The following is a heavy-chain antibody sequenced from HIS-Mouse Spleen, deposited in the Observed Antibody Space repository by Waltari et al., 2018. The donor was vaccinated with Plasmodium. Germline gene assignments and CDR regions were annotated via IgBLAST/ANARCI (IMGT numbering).Heavy chain of an antibody. CDR2: IYSGGST. CDR1: GFTVSSNY. J-gene: IGHJ4*02. Sequence: EVQLVETGGGLIQPGGSLRLSCAASGFTVSSNYMSWVRQAPGKGLEWVSVIYSGGSTYYADSVKGRFTISRDNSKNTLYRQMNSLRAEDTAVYYCARGNSGYSSSWYLFDYWGQGTLVTVSS. CDR3: ARGNSGYSSSWYLFDY. V-gene: IGHV3-53*02. D-gene: IGHD6-13*01.